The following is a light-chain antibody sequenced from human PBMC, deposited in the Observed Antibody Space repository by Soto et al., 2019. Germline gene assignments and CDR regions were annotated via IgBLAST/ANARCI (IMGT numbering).Light chain of an antibody. CDR3: CSHAGSYTFRV. V-gene: IGLV2-11*01. J-gene: IGLJ1*01. Sequence: QSVLTQPPSASGSPGQSVTISCTGTSSDVGGYNYVSWFQHYPGKGPKLLIYDVTRRPSGVPDRFSGSKSGNTASLTISGLQVEDEADYYCCSHAGSYTFRVFGTGTKVTVL. CDR2: DVT. CDR1: SSDVGGYNY.